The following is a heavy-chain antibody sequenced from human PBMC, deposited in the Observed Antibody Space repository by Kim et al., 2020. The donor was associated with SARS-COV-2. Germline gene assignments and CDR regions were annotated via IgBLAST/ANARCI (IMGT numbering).Heavy chain of an antibody. J-gene: IGHJ4*02. D-gene: IGHD2-21*02. CDR2: IKQDGSEK. CDR3: ARVPPGEVVTAITPPYYFDY. CDR1: GFTFSSYW. Sequence: GGSLRLSCAASGFTFSSYWMSWVRQAPGKGLEWVANIKQDGSEKYYVDSVKGRFTISRDNAKNSLYLQMNSLRAEDTAVYYCARVPPGEVVTAITPPYYFDYWGQGTLVTVSS. V-gene: IGHV3-7*01.